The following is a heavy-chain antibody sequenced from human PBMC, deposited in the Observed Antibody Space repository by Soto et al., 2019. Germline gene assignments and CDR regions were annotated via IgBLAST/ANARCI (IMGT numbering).Heavy chain of an antibody. CDR2: INPSGGST. Sequence: ASVKVSCKASGYSFISYYMHWVRQAPGQGPEWMGIINPSGGSTSYAQKFQGRVTMTSDTSTSTVYMELSSLRSEDTAVYYCARSGSRSYYIHSGQGSLVPVAS. V-gene: IGHV1-46*01. CDR3: ARSGSRSYYIH. CDR1: GYSFISYY. D-gene: IGHD3-10*01. J-gene: IGHJ4*02.